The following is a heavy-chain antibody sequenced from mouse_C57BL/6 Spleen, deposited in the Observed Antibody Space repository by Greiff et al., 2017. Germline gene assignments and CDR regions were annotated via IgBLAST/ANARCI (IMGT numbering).Heavy chain of an antibody. D-gene: IGHD2-4*01. CDR3: ARAQIYYDPYYFDY. CDR1: GFTFSDYY. V-gene: IGHV5-16*01. J-gene: IGHJ2*01. Sequence: EVKLMESEGGLVQPGSSMKLSCTASGFTFSDYYMAWVRQVPEKGLEWVANINYDGSSTYYLDSLKSRFIISRDNAKNILYLQMSSLKSEDTATYYCARAQIYYDPYYFDYWGQGTTLTVSS. CDR2: INYDGSST.